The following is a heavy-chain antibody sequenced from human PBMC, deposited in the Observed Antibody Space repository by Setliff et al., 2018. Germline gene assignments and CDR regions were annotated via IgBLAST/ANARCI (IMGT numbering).Heavy chain of an antibody. CDR3: ARDQEQWLVKHYYYYMDV. V-gene: IGHV4-59*12. D-gene: IGHD6-19*01. CDR1: GGSISSSY. CDR2: FYHSGSM. Sequence: SETLSLTCTVSGGSISSSYWSWVRQPPGEGLEWVGYFYHSGSMNYNPSLKGRVTMSVDTSKNQFSLKLSSVTAADTAVYYCARDQEQWLVKHYYYYMDVWGKGTTVTVSS. J-gene: IGHJ6*03.